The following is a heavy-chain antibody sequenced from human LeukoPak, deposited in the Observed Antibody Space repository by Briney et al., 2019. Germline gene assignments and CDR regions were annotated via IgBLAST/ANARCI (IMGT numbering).Heavy chain of an antibody. J-gene: IGHJ4*02. CDR2: ISGSGGST. V-gene: IGHV3-23*01. Sequence: PGGSLRLSSAAPGFTLSSYAMSWVRQAPGKGLKWVSPISGSGGSTYYADSVRGRFTISTDNSKNTLYLQMNSLRAEDTAVYYCAKPLTYYYGSGNDYWGQGTLVTVSS. CDR3: AKPLTYYYGSGNDY. CDR1: GFTLSSYA. D-gene: IGHD3-10*01.